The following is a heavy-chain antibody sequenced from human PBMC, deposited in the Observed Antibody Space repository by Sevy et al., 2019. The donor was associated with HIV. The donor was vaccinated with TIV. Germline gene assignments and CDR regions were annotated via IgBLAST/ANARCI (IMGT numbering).Heavy chain of an antibody. D-gene: IGHD3-3*01. CDR2: MNPNSGNT. CDR3: ARGAVLRFLEWTRGYYYGMDV. Sequence: ASVKVSCKASGYTFTSYDINWVRQATGQGLELMGWMNPNSGNTGYAQKFQGRVTMTRNTSISTAYMELSSLRSEDTAVYYCARGAVLRFLEWTRGYYYGMDVWGQGTTVTVSS. J-gene: IGHJ6*02. V-gene: IGHV1-8*01. CDR1: GYTFTSYD.